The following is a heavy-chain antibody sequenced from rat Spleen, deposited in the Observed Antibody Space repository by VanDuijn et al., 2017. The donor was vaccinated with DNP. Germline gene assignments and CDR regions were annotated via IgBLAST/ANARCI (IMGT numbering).Heavy chain of an antibody. V-gene: IGHV5-22*01. D-gene: IGHD4-3*01. CDR3: ARPASGWFAY. CDR2: ISYDGGST. J-gene: IGHJ3*01. CDR1: GFTFSDYY. Sequence: VQLVESGGGLVQPGRSLKLSCAASGFTFSDYYMAWVRQAPTKGLEWVAYISYDGGSTYNGDSVKGRFTISRDNAKSTLYLQMNSLRSEDMATYYCARPASGWFAYWGQGTLVTVSS.